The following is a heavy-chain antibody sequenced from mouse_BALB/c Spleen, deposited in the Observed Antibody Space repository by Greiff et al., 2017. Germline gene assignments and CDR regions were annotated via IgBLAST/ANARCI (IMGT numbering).Heavy chain of an antibody. V-gene: IGHV1-9*01. J-gene: IGHJ3*01. D-gene: IGHD2-4*01. CDR1: GYTFSSYW. CDR3: AREGDDYGFAY. Sequence: QVQLKQSGADLMKPGASVKISCKATGYTFSSYWIEWVKQRPGHGLEWIGEILPGSGSTNYNEKFKGKATFTADTSSNTAYMQLSSLTSEDSAVYYCAREGDDYGFAYWGQGTLVTVSA. CDR2: ILPGSGST.